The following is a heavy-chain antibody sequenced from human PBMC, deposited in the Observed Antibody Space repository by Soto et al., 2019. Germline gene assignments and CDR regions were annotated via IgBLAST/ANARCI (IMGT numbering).Heavy chain of an antibody. CDR1: GGSISSGGYY. CDR3: ARDPAP. J-gene: IGHJ5*02. Sequence: QVQLQESGPGLVKPSQTLSLTCTVSGGSISSGGYYWSWIRQHPGKGLEWIGYIYNSGSTYYNPSLQSRVTISADTSKNPVSLKVSSVTAAYTAVNYCARDPAPWGQGTLVTVSS. V-gene: IGHV4-31*03. CDR2: IYNSGST.